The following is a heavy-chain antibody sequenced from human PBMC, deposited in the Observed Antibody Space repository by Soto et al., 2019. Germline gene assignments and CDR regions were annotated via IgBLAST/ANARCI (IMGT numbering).Heavy chain of an antibody. V-gene: IGHV1-69*06. CDR2: IIPIFGTA. D-gene: IGHD5-12*01. CDR1: GGTFSSYA. CDR3: AREWGDGYNYLADY. J-gene: IGHJ4*02. Sequence: QVQLVQSGAEGKKPGSSVQVSCKASGGTFSSYAISWVRQAPGHGLEWMGGIIPIFGTANYAQKFQGRVTITADKSTSTAYMELSSLRSEDTAVYYCAREWGDGYNYLADYWGQGTLVTVSS.